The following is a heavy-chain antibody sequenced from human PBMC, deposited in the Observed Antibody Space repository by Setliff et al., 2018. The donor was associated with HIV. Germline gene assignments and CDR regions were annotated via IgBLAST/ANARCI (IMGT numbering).Heavy chain of an antibody. Sequence: SLKISCAASGFTFDDYAMHWVRQAPGKGLEWVSGISWNSGSKRYAVSVKGRFTISRDNAKNSLHLQMNSLRADDTALYYCAKGGYYDPTASFDIWGQGTMVTVSS. J-gene: IGHJ3*02. CDR2: ISWNSGSK. D-gene: IGHD3-22*01. CDR1: GFTFDDYA. V-gene: IGHV3-9*01. CDR3: AKGGYYDPTASFDI.